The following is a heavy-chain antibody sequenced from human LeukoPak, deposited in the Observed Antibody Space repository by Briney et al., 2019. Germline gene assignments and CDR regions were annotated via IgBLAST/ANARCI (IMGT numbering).Heavy chain of an antibody. Sequence: ASVKVSCKASGYTFTSYDINWVRQATGQGLEWMGWMNPNSGNTGYAQKFQGRVTMTRNTSISTAYMELSSLRSEDTAVYYCARGEYYYGSGRTRLTDYYYYYGMDVWDQGTTVTVSS. CDR2: MNPNSGNT. D-gene: IGHD3-10*01. J-gene: IGHJ6*02. CDR3: ARGEYYYGSGRTRLTDYYYYYGMDV. V-gene: IGHV1-8*01. CDR1: GYTFTSYD.